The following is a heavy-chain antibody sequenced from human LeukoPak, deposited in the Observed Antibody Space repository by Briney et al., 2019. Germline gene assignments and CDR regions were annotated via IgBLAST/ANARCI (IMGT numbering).Heavy chain of an antibody. CDR3: AKHRSGIAASGSNY. D-gene: IGHD6-13*01. CDR2: ISGSGGDSGGST. V-gene: IGHV3-23*01. Sequence: PGGSLRLSCAASGFTFSSFAMSWVRQAPGKGPEWVSVSLISGSGGDSGGSTYYADSVKGRFTISRDDSNNTLYLQMSSLRVEDTAVYYCAKHRSGIAASGSNYWGQEPWSPSPQ. CDR1: GFTFSSFA. J-gene: IGHJ4*01.